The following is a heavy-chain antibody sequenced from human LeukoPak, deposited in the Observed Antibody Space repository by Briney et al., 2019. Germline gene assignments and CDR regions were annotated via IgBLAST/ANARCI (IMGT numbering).Heavy chain of an antibody. CDR1: GFTFSGYR. CDR2: IKTDGTEK. Sequence: GGSLRLSCAASGFTFSGYRISWVRQAPGKGLEWLANIKTDGTEKNVVDSVRGRFTFSRDNAQNSAYLQMNSLRAEDTAIYYCGRGSGGFSGIDPWGQGTLVTVSS. CDR3: GRGSGGFSGIDP. D-gene: IGHD2-15*01. V-gene: IGHV3-7*01. J-gene: IGHJ5*02.